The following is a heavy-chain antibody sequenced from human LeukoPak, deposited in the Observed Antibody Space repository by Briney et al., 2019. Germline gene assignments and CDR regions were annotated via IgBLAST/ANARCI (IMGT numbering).Heavy chain of an antibody. D-gene: IGHD1-26*01. Sequence: GDPRTHPCPAPGFTLCPYCIKWVGQAPANGLEWISYISSSRNTIYYADSVKGRFTISRDNAKNSLFLQMNSLRDEDTAVYYCATGELGGALCGQGTQVTVSS. CDR1: GFTLCPYC. V-gene: IGHV3-48*02. CDR3: ATGELGGAL. CDR2: ISSSRNTI. J-gene: IGHJ4*02.